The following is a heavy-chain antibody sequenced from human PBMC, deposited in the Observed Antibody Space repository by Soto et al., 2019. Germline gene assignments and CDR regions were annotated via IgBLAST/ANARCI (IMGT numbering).Heavy chain of an antibody. CDR1: GFTFSSYC. J-gene: IGHJ5*02. D-gene: IGHD3-3*01. V-gene: IGHV3-30*18. Sequence: QVQLVESGGGVVQPGRSLRLSCAASGFTFSSYCMHWVRQAPGKGLEWVAVISYDGSNKYYADSVKGRFTISRDNSKNTLYLQMNSLRAEDTAVYYCAKERQKLRFMEWDLNNWFDPWGQGTLVTVSS. CDR3: AKERQKLRFMEWDLNNWFDP. CDR2: ISYDGSNK.